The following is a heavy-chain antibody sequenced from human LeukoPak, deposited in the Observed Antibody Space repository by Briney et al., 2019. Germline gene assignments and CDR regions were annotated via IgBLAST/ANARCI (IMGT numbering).Heavy chain of an antibody. CDR2: ISSSSSYI. CDR3: ARDTITMIEVAYWNFDL. V-gene: IGHV3-21*01. J-gene: IGHJ2*01. CDR1: GFTFSSFE. D-gene: IGHD3-22*01. Sequence: PGGSLRLSCAASGFTFSSFEMKWVRQAPGKGLEWVSSISSSSSYIYYADSVKGRFTISRDNAKNSLYLQMNSLRAEDTAVYYCARDTITMIEVAYWNFDLWGRGTLVTVSS.